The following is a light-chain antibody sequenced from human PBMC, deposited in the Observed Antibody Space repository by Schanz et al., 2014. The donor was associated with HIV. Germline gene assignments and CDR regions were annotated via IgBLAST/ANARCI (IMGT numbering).Light chain of an antibody. V-gene: IGKV3-15*01. CDR1: QSVTSN. J-gene: IGKJ2*01. CDR2: GAF. CDR3: QQYSDWPPST. Sequence: EIVMTQSPASLSVSLGEGATLSCRASQSVTSNLAWYQQRPGQAPRLLIYGAFTRATGIPVRFSGRGSGTEFTLTISGLQSEDFALYYCQQYSDWPPSTFGQGTKVEIK.